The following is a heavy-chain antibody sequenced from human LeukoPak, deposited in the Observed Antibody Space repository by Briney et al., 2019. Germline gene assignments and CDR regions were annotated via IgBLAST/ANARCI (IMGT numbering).Heavy chain of an antibody. CDR2: IYPGDSDT. CDR1: GYSFTSYW. V-gene: IGHV5-51*01. J-gene: IGHJ5*02. CDR3: ARHMGIAANWFDP. Sequence: GASLKTSFKGSGYSFTSYWIGWVRQMPGKGLGWMGIIYPGDSDTRYSPSFQGQVTISADKSISTAYLQWSSLKASDTAMYYCARHMGIAANWFDPWGQGTLVTVSS. D-gene: IGHD6-13*01.